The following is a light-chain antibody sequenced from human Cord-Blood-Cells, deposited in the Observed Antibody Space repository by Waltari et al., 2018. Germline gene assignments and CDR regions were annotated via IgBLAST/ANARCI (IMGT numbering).Light chain of an antibody. CDR2: WAS. J-gene: IGKJ5*01. Sequence: DIVMTQSPDSLAVSLGERATINCKSSQSVLYSSNNKNYLAWYQQKPGQPPKLLIYWASSRESGVPDRFSGSGSGTNFTLTISSLQAEDVAVYSLQKYYSTPITFGQGTRLEMK. CDR3: QKYYSTPIT. CDR1: QSVLYSSNNKNY. V-gene: IGKV4-1*01.